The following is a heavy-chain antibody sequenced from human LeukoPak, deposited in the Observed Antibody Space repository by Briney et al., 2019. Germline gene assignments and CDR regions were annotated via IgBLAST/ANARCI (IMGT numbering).Heavy chain of an antibody. CDR2: IIPIFGTA. V-gene: IGHV1-69*05. D-gene: IGHD6-19*01. CDR3: ARDRSEQWLVPGHFDY. Sequence: GASVKVSCKASGGIFSSYAISWVRQAPGQGLEWMARIIPIFGTANYAQKFQGRVTVTTDESTSTAYMELSSLRSEDTAVYYCARDRSEQWLVPGHFDYWGQGTLVTVSS. J-gene: IGHJ4*02. CDR1: GGIFSSYA.